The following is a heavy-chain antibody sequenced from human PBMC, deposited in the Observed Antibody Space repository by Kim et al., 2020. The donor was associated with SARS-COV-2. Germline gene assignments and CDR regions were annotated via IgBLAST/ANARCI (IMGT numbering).Heavy chain of an antibody. D-gene: IGHD3-22*01. V-gene: IGHV4-59*01. Sequence: SETLSLTCTVSGGSISSYYWSWIRQPPGKGLEWIGYIYYSGSTNYNPSLKSRVTISVDTSKNQFSLKLSSVTAADTAVYYCARSNSYYDSSARAFDIWGQGTMVTVSS. CDR1: GGSISSYY. CDR3: ARSNSYYDSSARAFDI. CDR2: IYYSGST. J-gene: IGHJ3*02.